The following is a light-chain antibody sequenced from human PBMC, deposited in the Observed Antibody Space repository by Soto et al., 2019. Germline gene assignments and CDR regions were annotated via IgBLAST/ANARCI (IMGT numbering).Light chain of an antibody. V-gene: IGKV3-20*01. CDR3: QQYGSSPLT. CDR1: QSVSSGY. CDR2: GAS. J-gene: IGKJ2*01. Sequence: EIVLTQSPGTLSLSPGERATLSCRASQSVSSGYLAWYQQKPGQAPRLPIYGASSRATGIPDRFSGSGSGTDFTLTISRLEPEDFAVYYCQQYGSSPLTFGQGTKLEIK.